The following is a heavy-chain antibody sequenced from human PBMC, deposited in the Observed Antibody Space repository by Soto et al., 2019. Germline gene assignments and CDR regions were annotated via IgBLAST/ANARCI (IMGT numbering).Heavy chain of an antibody. CDR1: GGSISTHY. Sequence: LSLTCTVSGGSISTHYWSWIRQPPGNGLEWIGYIYYSGTTNYNPSLKSRVTISVDTPKNQFSLKLTSVTAADTAFYYCAREVFSRLDTDGYDYRDGAFDMWGQGTMVTVSS. J-gene: IGHJ3*02. CDR2: IYYSGTT. CDR3: AREVFSRLDTDGYDYRDGAFDM. D-gene: IGHD5-12*01. V-gene: IGHV4-59*11.